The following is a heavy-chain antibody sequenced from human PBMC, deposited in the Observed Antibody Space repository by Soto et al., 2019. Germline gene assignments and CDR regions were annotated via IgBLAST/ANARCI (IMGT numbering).Heavy chain of an antibody. CDR2: IYPGDSDT. CDR3: ARGSRGVVVTFDY. Sequence: ESLKISCQCSGYTFSSYWIGWVRQMPGKGLEWMGIIYPGDSDTRYSPSFQGQVTISADKSISTAYLQWSSLKASDTAMYYCARGSRGVVVTFDYWGQGTLVTVSS. V-gene: IGHV5-51*01. J-gene: IGHJ4*02. D-gene: IGHD3-22*01. CDR1: GYTFSSYW.